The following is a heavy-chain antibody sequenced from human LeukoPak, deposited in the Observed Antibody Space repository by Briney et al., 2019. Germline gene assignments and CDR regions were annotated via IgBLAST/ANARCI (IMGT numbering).Heavy chain of an antibody. Sequence: GGSLRLSCAASGFTFSSYSMHWVRQAPGKGLEYVSAISTNGGNTYYADSVKGRFTISRDNSKNTLYLQMGSLRAEDMAVSYCARVGATGAFDIWGQGTMVTVSS. D-gene: IGHD1-26*01. CDR1: GFTFSSYS. J-gene: IGHJ3*02. CDR3: ARVGATGAFDI. CDR2: ISTNGGNT. V-gene: IGHV3-64*02.